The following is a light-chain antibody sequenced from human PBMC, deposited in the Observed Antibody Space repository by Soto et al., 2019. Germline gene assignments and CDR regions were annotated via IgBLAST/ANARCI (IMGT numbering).Light chain of an antibody. CDR3: TSYRSSSSTYV. CDR1: SGDIGNYNY. CDR2: EVY. J-gene: IGLJ1*01. V-gene: IGLV2-14*01. Sequence: QSVLSQPASVSGSPGQSITISCTGTSGDIGNYNYVSWYQHYPGKAPRLLIYEVYNRPSGVSNRFSGSKSGDTASLTISGLQAEDEGDYYCTSYRSSSSTYVFGTGTKLTVL.